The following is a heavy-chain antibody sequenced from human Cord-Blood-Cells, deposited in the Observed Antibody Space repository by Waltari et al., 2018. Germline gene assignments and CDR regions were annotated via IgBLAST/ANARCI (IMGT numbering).Heavy chain of an antibody. V-gene: IGHV4-34*01. CDR1: GWSFSGYY. J-gene: IGHJ4*02. CDR2: IKHSGST. Sequence: QVQLQQWGAGLLKPSATLSLTCAVHGWSFSGYYRGWIRQPPGKGLQWIGEIKHSGSTNYNPSLKSRVTISVDTSKNQFSLKLSSVTAADTAVYYCAREYSSSSFYFDYWGQGTLVTVSS. D-gene: IGHD6-6*01. CDR3: AREYSSSSFYFDY.